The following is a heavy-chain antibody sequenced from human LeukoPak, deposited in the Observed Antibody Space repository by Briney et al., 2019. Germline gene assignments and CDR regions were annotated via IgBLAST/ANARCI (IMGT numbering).Heavy chain of an antibody. CDR2: IKQDGSEK. D-gene: IGHD3-10*01. CDR1: GFTFSSYW. Sequence: PGGSLRLSCAASGFTFSSYWMSWVRQAPGKGLEWVANIKQDGSEKYYVDSVKGRFTISRDNAKNSLYLQMNSLRAEDTAVYYCARRGYYYGSGRAYGMDVWGQGTTVTVSS. V-gene: IGHV3-7*01. J-gene: IGHJ6*02. CDR3: ARRGYYYGSGRAYGMDV.